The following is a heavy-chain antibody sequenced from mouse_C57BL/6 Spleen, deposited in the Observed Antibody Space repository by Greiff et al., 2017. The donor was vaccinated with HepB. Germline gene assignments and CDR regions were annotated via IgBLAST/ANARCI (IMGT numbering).Heavy chain of an antibody. Sequence: EVKVVESGGGLVQPKGSLKLSCAASGFSFNTYAMNWVRQAPGKGLEWVARIRSKSNNYATYYADSVKDRFTISRDDSESMLHLQMNNLKTEDTAMYYCVRHEEYYAMDYWGQGTSVTVSS. V-gene: IGHV10-1*01. CDR3: VRHEEYYAMDY. J-gene: IGHJ4*01. CDR2: IRSKSNNYAT. CDR1: GFSFNTYA.